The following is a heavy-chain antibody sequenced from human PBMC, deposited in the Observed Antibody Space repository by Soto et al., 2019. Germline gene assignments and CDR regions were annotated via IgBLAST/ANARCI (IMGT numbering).Heavy chain of an antibody. J-gene: IGHJ6*02. Sequence: SETLSLTCAVSGGSISSSNWWSWVRQPPGKGLEWIGEIYHSGCTNYNPSLKSRVTISVDKSNNQFSLKLSSVTAADTAVYYCARVQQQQVSKTEYYYYGMDVWGQGSTVTFSS. CDR2: IYHSGCT. CDR3: ARVQQQQVSKTEYYYYGMDV. V-gene: IGHV4-4*02. CDR1: GGSISSSNW. D-gene: IGHD6-13*01.